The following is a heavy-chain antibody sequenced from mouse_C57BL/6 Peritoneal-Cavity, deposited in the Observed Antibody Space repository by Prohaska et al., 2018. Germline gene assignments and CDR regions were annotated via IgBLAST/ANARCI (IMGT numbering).Heavy chain of an antibody. CDR2: IDPNSGGT. J-gene: IGHJ3*01. CDR1: GSTFTSYW. D-gene: IGHD3-2*02. CDR3: ASPLPSSGQAWFAY. V-gene: IGHV1-72*01. Sequence: QVQLQQPGAELVKPGASVKLSCKASGSTFTSYWMHLVKQRRGRGLEWIERIDPNSGGTKYNEKFKSKATLTVDKPASTAYMQLSSLTSEDSAVYYCASPLPSSGQAWFAYWGQGTLVTVSA.